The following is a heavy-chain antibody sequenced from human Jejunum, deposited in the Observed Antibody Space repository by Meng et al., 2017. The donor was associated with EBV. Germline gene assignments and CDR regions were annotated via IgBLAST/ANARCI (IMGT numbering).Heavy chain of an antibody. V-gene: IGHV3-23*01. CDR2: VSGTGGST. Sequence: EGAVLESGGGLVQPGGSLRLSCVASGFTLSAYAMSWVRQAPGKGLEWVSHVSGTGGSTYYADSVKGRFTASRDNSKNMLFLQMNSLRADDTAIYYCVRDGYNYIPFDYWGQGTLVTVSS. CDR1: GFTLSAYA. CDR3: VRDGYNYIPFDY. J-gene: IGHJ4*02. D-gene: IGHD5-24*01.